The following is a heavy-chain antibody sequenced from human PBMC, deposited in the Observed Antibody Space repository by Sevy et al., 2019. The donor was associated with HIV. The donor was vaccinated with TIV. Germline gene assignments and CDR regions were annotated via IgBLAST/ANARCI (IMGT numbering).Heavy chain of an antibody. V-gene: IGHV3-15*01. J-gene: IGHJ3*02. CDR2: AKRKSDGGSI. D-gene: IGHD1-26*01. Sequence: GGSLRLSCAGSGFSLKNVWMTWVRQTPGKGLEWVGHAKRKSDGGSIDYGPPVNGRFTISRDDSKDMLYLQMSSLKTEDTGVYYCATVLGAGAAGAFEIWGQGTMVTVSS. CDR1: GFSLKNVW. CDR3: ATVLGAGAAGAFEI.